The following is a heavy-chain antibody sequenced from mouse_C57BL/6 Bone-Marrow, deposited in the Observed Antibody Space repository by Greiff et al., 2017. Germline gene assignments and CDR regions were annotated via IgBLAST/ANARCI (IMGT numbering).Heavy chain of an antibody. D-gene: IGHD2-5*01. Sequence: EVKLMESGPGLVKPSQSLSLTCSVTGYSITSGYYWNWIRQFPGNKLEWMGYISYDGSNNYNPSLKNRISITRDTSKNQFFLKLNSVTTEDTATYYCARGYSKEAWFAYWGQGTLVTVSA. CDR1: GYSITSGYY. J-gene: IGHJ3*01. CDR2: ISYDGSN. CDR3: ARGYSKEAWFAY. V-gene: IGHV3-6*01.